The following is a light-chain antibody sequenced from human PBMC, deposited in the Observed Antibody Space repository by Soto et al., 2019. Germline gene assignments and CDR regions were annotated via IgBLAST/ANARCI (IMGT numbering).Light chain of an antibody. CDR1: QGISSA. V-gene: IGKV1-13*02. CDR2: DAS. J-gene: IGKJ4*01. CDR3: QQFNSYPR. Sequence: AIQLTQSPSSLSASVGDRVTSTCRASQGISSALAWYQQKPGKAPKLLIYDASSLESGVPSRFSGSGSGTDFTLTISSLQPEDFATYYCQQFNSYPRFGGGTKVEIK.